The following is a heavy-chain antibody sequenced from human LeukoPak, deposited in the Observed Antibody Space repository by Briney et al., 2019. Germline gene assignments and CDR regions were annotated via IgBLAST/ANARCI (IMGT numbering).Heavy chain of an antibody. CDR1: GFTFSSYA. V-gene: IGHV3-23*01. CDR3: AKFYDISTGYFDC. D-gene: IGHD3-9*01. J-gene: IGHJ4*02. CDR2: ISGSGGST. Sequence: GGSLRLSCAASGFTFSSYAMSWVRQAPGKGLEWVSGISGSGGSTNYADSVKGRFTISRDNSKNTLYLQMNSLRAEDTAVYYCAKFYDISTGYFDCWGQGTLVTVSS.